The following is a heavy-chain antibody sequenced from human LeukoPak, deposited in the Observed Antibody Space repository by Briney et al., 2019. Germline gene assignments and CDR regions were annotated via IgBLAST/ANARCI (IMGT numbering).Heavy chain of an antibody. CDR3: ARSMVRGVMFFDY. CDR1: GFTFSSYW. D-gene: IGHD3-10*01. V-gene: IGHV3-74*01. CDR2: INSDGSST. Sequence: GGSLRLSYAASGFTFSSYWMHWVRQAPGKGLVWVSRINSDGSSTSYADSVKGRFTISRDNAKNTLYLQMNSLRAEDTAVYYCARSMVRGVMFFDYWGQGTLVTVSS. J-gene: IGHJ4*02.